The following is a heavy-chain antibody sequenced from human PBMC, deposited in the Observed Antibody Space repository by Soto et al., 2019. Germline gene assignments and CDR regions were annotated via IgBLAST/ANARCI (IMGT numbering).Heavy chain of an antibody. V-gene: IGHV3-30-3*01. Sequence: QVQLVESGGGVVQPGRSLRLSCAASGFTFSNSAMHWARQAPGKGLEWVAVISYDGNNKYYAESVKGRFTISRDNSMNTLYLQMNSLRPEDTAVYYCARDRVVAGIGEIDYWGQGTLVTVSS. CDR1: GFTFSNSA. J-gene: IGHJ4*02. CDR2: ISYDGNNK. CDR3: ARDRVVAGIGEIDY. D-gene: IGHD6-19*01.